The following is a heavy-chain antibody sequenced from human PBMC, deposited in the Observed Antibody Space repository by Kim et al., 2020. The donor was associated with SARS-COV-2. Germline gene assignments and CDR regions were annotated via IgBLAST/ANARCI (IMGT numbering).Heavy chain of an antibody. J-gene: IGHJ6*01. Sequence: GGSLRLSCAASGFAFGTHSMNWVRQAPGKGLECVSSIGGSTNYIYYADSVKGRFTISRDNAKNSLYLQMSSLRAEDTAVYYCARGGDCSSTSCYFYYY. CDR2: IGGSTNYI. D-gene: IGHD2-2*01. CDR1: GFAFGTHS. CDR3: ARGGDCSSTSCYFYYY. V-gene: IGHV3-21*01.